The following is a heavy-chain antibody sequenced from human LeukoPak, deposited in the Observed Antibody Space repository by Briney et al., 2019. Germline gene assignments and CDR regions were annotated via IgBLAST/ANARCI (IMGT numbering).Heavy chain of an antibody. CDR3: ARGGGLDV. D-gene: IGHD3-16*01. V-gene: IGHV3-7*03. CDR2: INHNGNVN. CDR1: GFTFSSYW. J-gene: IGHJ6*02. Sequence: GSLRLSCAASGFTFSSYWMNWARQAPGKGLEWVASINHNGNVNYYVDSVKSRFTISRDNAKNSLYLQMSNLRAEDTAVYFCARGGGLDVWGQGATVTVSS.